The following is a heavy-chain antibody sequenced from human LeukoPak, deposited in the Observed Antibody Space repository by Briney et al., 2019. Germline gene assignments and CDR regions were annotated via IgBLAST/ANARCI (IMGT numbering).Heavy chain of an antibody. CDR1: GGSISSGSYY. V-gene: IGHV4-61*02. D-gene: IGHD4-11*01. CDR2: IYTSGST. J-gene: IGHJ6*03. Sequence: SETLSLTCTVSGGSISSGSYYWSWIRQPAGKGLEWIGRIYTSGSTNYNPSLKSRVTISVATSKNQFSLKLSSVTAADTAVYYCASGRAYSNYYYYYMDVWGKGTTVTVSS. CDR3: ASGRAYSNYYYYYMDV.